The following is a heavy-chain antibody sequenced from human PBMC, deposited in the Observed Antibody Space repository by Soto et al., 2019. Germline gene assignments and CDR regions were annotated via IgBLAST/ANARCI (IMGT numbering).Heavy chain of an antibody. D-gene: IGHD3-22*01. V-gene: IGHV3-30*18. Sequence: QVQLVESGGGVVQPGRSLRLSCAASGFTFSSYGMHWVHQAPGKGLEWVAFISYDGSNKYYADSVKGRFTISRDNSKNTLYLQMNRLRAEDTAVYYCAKGGYYDSSGYRPFGDYWGQGTLVTVSS. J-gene: IGHJ4*02. CDR1: GFTFSSYG. CDR2: ISYDGSNK. CDR3: AKGGYYDSSGYRPFGDY.